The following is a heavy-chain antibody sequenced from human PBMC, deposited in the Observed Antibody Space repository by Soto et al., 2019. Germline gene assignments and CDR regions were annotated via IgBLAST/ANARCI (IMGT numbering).Heavy chain of an antibody. CDR1: GYTFTGYA. CDR3: ARDRSDCGGGSCYPSWFDP. J-gene: IGHJ5*02. D-gene: IGHD2-15*01. V-gene: IGHV1-3*01. CDR2: INAGNGNT. Sequence: ASVKVSCKTSGYTFTGYAMHWVRQAPGQRLEWMGWINAGNGNTKYSQKFQGRVTITRDTSASTAYMELSSLRSEDTAVYYCARDRSDCGGGSCYPSWFDPWGQGTLVTVSS.